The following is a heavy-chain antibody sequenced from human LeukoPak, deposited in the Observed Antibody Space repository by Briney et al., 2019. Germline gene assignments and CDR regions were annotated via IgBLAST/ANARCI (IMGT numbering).Heavy chain of an antibody. CDR2: ISSGSTYM. J-gene: IGHJ3*02. Sequence: TGGSLRLSCSASGFTFKSYAMHWVRQAPGKGLEWVSSISSGSTYMYYADSVKGRFTISRDNAQNSMYLQMNSLRAEDTAVYYCGRVGGRSKAAKGDAFDIWGQGTMVTVSS. CDR1: GFTFKSYA. V-gene: IGHV3-21*01. CDR3: GRVGGRSKAAKGDAFDI. D-gene: IGHD6-6*01.